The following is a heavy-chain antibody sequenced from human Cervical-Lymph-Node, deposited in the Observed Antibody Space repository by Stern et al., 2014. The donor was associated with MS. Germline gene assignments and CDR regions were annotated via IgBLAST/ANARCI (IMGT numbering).Heavy chain of an antibody. CDR3: ASRGTPFDVTSINEY. CDR2: ISHNGATT. D-gene: IGHD1-1*01. CDR1: GFTFSSFA. Sequence: VQLVESGGGVVQPGRSLRLSCAASGFTFSSFAMHWVRQAPGKGLEWVAVISHNGATTYYADSVKGRFTISRDNSKDTVFLQMNSLRPEDPAVYYCASRGTPFDVTSINEYWGQGTLVTVSS. J-gene: IGHJ4*02. V-gene: IGHV3-30-3*01.